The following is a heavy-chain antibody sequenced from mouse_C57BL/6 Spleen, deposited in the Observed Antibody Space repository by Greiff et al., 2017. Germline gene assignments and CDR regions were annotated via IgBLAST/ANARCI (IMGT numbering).Heavy chain of an antibody. CDR1: GYTFTSYW. CDR2: IYPGSGST. Sequence: VQLQQPGAELVRPGSSVKLSCKASGYTFTSYWMDWVKQRPGQGLEWIGDIYPGSGSTNYNEKFKSKATLTVDTSSSTAYMQLSSLTSEDSAVYYCARTDYGSTAYFDYWGQGTTLTVSS. CDR3: ARTDYGSTAYFDY. V-gene: IGHV1-55*01. J-gene: IGHJ2*01. D-gene: IGHD1-1*01.